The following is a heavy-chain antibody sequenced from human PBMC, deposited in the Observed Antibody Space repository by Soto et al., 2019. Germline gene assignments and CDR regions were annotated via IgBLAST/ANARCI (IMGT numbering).Heavy chain of an antibody. CDR3: TSDHLLGELSFDALDI. D-gene: IGHD3-16*02. V-gene: IGHV3-49*03. Sequence: EVQLVESGGGLVQPGRSLRLSCTASGFTFGDYAMSWFRQAPGKGLEWVGFIRSKAYGGTTEYAASVKGRFTISRDDSKSIAYLQMNSLNTEDTAVYYCTSDHLLGELSFDALDIWGQGTMVTVSS. J-gene: IGHJ3*02. CDR2: IRSKAYGGTT. CDR1: GFTFGDYA.